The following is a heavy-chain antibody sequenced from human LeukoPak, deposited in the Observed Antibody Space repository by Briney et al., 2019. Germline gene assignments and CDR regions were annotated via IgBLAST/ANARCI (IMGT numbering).Heavy chain of an antibody. J-gene: IGHJ6*02. CDR3: ARAFWSGYSTRYYYGMDV. CDR2: INQDGSET. D-gene: IGHD3-3*01. CDR1: GFTFSGYW. Sequence: GGSLRLSCAASGFTFSGYWMTWVRQAPGKGLEWVANINQDGSETYFVESVKGRVTISRDNAKKSVFLQMNSLRAEDTAVYYCARAFWSGYSTRYYYGMDVWGQGTTVTISS. V-gene: IGHV3-7*01.